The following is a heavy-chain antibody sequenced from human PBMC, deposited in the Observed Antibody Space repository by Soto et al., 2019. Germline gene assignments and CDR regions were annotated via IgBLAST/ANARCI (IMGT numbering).Heavy chain of an antibody. CDR1: GFNFRSYA. D-gene: IGHD3-10*01. CDR2: ISSSNITM. CDR3: ARDRGEYYYYYMDV. J-gene: IGHJ6*03. Sequence: PGGSLRLSCAASGFNFRSYAMNWVRQAPGKGLEWVSSISSSNITMDYADSVKGRFTISRDNAKNTLYLQMNSLRAEDTGVYYCARDRGEYYYYYMDVWGKGTTVTVSS. V-gene: IGHV3-48*01.